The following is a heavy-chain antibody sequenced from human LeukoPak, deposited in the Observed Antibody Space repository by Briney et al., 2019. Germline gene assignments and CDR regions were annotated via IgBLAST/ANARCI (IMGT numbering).Heavy chain of an antibody. V-gene: IGHV3-74*01. Sequence: GGSLRLSCAASGFTLSNYWMHWVRQAPGKGLVWVSRINSDAITTYADSVKGRFTISRDNSKNTLYLQMNSLRAEDTAVYYCARRAGAYSHPYDYWGQGTLVTVSS. CDR1: GFTLSNYW. D-gene: IGHD4/OR15-4a*01. J-gene: IGHJ4*02. CDR2: INSDAIT. CDR3: ARRAGAYSHPYDY.